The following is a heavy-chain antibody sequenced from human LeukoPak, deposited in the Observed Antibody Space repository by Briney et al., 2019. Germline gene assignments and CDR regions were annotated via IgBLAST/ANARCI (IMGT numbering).Heavy chain of an antibody. CDR3: ASGYDFSSGSKRGFNN. D-gene: IGHD3-3*01. V-gene: IGHV3-48*01. J-gene: IGHJ4*02. CDR2: ISSSTTTI. Sequence: PGGSLRLSCAASGFIFSDYGMNWVRQAQGKGLEWISYISSSTTTIYYADSVKGRFTISRDNAKSSLFLQMNSLRAEDTAVYYCASGYDFSSGSKRGFNNWGQGTLVTVSS. CDR1: GFIFSDYG.